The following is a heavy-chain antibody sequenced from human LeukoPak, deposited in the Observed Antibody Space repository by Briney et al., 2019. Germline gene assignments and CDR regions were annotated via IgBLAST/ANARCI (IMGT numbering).Heavy chain of an antibody. CDR3: AKDGSQLVRLSNWFDP. D-gene: IGHD6-6*01. V-gene: IGHV3-30*18. J-gene: IGHJ5*02. Sequence: PGGSLRLSCTASGFTFSTYGMHWVRQAPGKGLEWVTLISYDGSTKYYSDSVKGRFTLSRDNPKNTLYLQMNSLRAEDTAVYYCAKDGSQLVRLSNWFDPWGQGTLVTVSS. CDR2: ISYDGSTK. CDR1: GFTFSTYG.